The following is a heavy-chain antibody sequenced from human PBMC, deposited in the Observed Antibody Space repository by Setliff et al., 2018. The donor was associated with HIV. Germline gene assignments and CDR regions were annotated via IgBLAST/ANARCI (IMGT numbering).Heavy chain of an antibody. CDR2: ISGYNGNT. J-gene: IGHJ4*02. D-gene: IGHD2-8*01. V-gene: IGHV1-18*01. CDR3: AIAMVLRPQVLTVFDY. Sequence: ASVKVSCKASGYTFSRYGISWVRQAPGQGLEWMGWISGYNGNTNYAQKFQGRVTITADESTTTAYLELSSLRSEDTALYYCAIAMVLRPQVLTVFDYWGQGTLVTVSS. CDR1: GYTFSRYG.